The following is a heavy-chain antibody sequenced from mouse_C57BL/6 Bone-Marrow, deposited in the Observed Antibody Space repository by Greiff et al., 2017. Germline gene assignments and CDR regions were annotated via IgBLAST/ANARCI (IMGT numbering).Heavy chain of an antibody. J-gene: IGHJ2*01. CDR3: ARSGGLLQGFDY. V-gene: IGHV14-2*01. CDR1: GFNIKDYY. Sequence: EVQLQQSGAELVKPGASVKLSCTASGFNIKDYYMHWVKQRTAQGLEWIGRIDPEAGETKYAPKFQGKATITADTSSNTAYLQLSSLTSEDTAVDYCARSGGLLQGFDYWGQGTTLTVSA. D-gene: IGHD2-3*01. CDR2: IDPEAGET.